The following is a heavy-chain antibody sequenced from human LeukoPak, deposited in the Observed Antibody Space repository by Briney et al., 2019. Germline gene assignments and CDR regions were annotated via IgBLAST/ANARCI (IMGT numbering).Heavy chain of an antibody. D-gene: IGHD1-26*01. J-gene: IGHJ4*02. Sequence: GGSLRLSCAASGFTFSTYAMTCVRQAPGKGLEWVSSMSSCGTYIYYADSVRGRSTISRDNAKDSLFLLMNSLRVEDTAVYYCARGRPTGSSRRFIVQWGQGTLVSVSS. CDR1: GFTFSTYA. CDR3: ARGRPTGSSRRFIVQ. V-gene: IGHV3-21*06. CDR2: MSSCGTYI.